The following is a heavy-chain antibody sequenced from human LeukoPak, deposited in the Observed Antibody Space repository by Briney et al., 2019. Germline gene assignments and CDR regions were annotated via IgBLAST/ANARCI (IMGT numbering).Heavy chain of an antibody. V-gene: IGHV5-51*01. J-gene: IGHJ6*02. Sequence: GESLKISCKGSGYRFTSYWIGWVRQMPGKGLEWMGIIYPGDSDTRYSPSFQGQVTISADKSISTAYLQWSSLKASDTAMYYCARRNIAVAGGYYYYYGMDVWGQGTTVTVSS. CDR3: ARRNIAVAGGYYYYYGMDV. CDR2: IYPGDSDT. D-gene: IGHD6-19*01. CDR1: GYRFTSYW.